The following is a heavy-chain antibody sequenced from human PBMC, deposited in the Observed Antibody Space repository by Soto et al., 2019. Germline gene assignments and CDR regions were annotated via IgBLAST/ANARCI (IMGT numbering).Heavy chain of an antibody. CDR3: TTGALGGRQLLVRDAFDF. D-gene: IGHD3-16*01. CDR1: GGTFDSYS. CDR2: VAPIFDFS. J-gene: IGHJ3*01. V-gene: IGHV1-69*02. Sequence: QVQLVQSGAEVKKPGSSVRVSCKASGGTFDSYSISWVRQAPGQGFEWVGKVAPIFDFSRYAPKFQGRVTITADNSTSKAYMDLSGLKSEDTAVYYCTTGALGGRQLLVRDAFDFWGQGTKVSLSS.